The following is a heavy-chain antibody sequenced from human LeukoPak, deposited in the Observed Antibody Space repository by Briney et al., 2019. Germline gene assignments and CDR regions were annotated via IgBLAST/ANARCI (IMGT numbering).Heavy chain of an antibody. D-gene: IGHD5-12*01. Sequence: GGSLRLSCAASGFTFNSYAMSWVRQAPGKGLEWVSVIGGSNGITFYVGSVKGRFTISGDNSKDTLYLQMNSLRAEDTAVYYCARNENSGWGYFDYWGQGTLVTVSS. CDR1: GFTFNSYA. CDR3: ARNENSGWGYFDY. J-gene: IGHJ4*02. CDR2: IGGSNGIT. V-gene: IGHV3-23*01.